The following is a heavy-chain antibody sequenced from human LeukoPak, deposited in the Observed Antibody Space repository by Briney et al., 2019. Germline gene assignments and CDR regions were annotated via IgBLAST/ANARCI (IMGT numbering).Heavy chain of an antibody. V-gene: IGHV3-21*01. CDR3: ARDNWNDAPGGFDP. J-gene: IGHJ5*02. CDR1: GFTFSSYS. Sequence: KTGGSLRLSCAASGFTFSSYSMNWVRQAPGKGLEWVSSITRSSTSTYYTDSVRGRFTMSRDNAKNSLYLQMNSLRAEDTAVYYCARDNWNDAPGGFDPWGQGTLVTVSS. D-gene: IGHD1-20*01. CDR2: ITRSSTST.